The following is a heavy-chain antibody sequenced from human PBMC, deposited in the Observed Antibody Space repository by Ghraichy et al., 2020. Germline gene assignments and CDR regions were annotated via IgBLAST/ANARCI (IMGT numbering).Heavy chain of an antibody. CDR1: GITFSNYG. J-gene: IGHJ4*02. CDR2: ISNDGGTQ. V-gene: IGHV3-30*18. Sequence: GGSLRLSCVASGITFSNYGMHWVRQAPGKGLEWVAIISNDGGTQYYAHSVRGRFTVSRDNSHSTLYLQMNSLRLEDAALYYCAKGCAGGTNCFYTDYWGRGTLVTVSS. D-gene: IGHD2-8*02. CDR3: AKGCAGGTNCFYTDY.